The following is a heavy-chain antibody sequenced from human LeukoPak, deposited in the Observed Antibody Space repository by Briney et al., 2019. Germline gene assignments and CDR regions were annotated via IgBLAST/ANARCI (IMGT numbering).Heavy chain of an antibody. D-gene: IGHD2/OR15-2a*01. Sequence: TLSLTCAVSGDSVSSSNWWSWVRQSPEKGLEWIGEIYHSGSANYNPSLKSRVTISIDKAKNQFSLKLNSVTAADTAVYYCARRRAVNSVITSANWFDPWGQGTLVTVSS. CDR2: IYHSGSA. CDR1: GDSVSSSNW. V-gene: IGHV4-4*02. J-gene: IGHJ5*02. CDR3: ARRRAVNSVITSANWFDP.